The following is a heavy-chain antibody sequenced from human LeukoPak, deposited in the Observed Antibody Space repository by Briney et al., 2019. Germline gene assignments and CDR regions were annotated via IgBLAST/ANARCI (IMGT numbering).Heavy chain of an antibody. CDR3: ARGRVSSSTWYSTYYYYFYMDV. V-gene: IGHV4-59*01. J-gene: IGHJ6*03. D-gene: IGHD1-1*01. CDR2: VDHTGST. CDR1: DDSITMYY. Sequence: SETLSLTCTVSDDSITMYYWTWIRQPPGKRLEWIGYVDHTGSTNFNPSLNGRVSISRDTSKNLFSLRLRSVTAADTAVYFCARGRVSSSTWYSTYYYYFYMDVWGKGTTVTVSS.